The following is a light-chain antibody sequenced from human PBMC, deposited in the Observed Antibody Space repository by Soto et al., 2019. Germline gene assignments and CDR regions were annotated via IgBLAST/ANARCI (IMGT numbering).Light chain of an antibody. CDR3: SSYSSSGTLV. CDR1: SSDIGSYIY. CDR2: EVT. J-gene: IGLJ2*01. V-gene: IGLV2-14*01. Sequence: QSALTQPASVSGSPGQSITISCTGTSSDIGSYIYVSWYQQHPGRAPKLLIFEVTDRPSGVSNHFSGSKSGNTASLTISGLQAEDEAAYYCSSYSSSGTLVFGGGTKLTVL.